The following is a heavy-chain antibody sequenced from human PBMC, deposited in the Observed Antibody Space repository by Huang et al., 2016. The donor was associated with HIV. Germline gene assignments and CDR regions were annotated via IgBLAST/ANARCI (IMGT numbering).Heavy chain of an antibody. CDR2: IDYSGST. CDR3: ARDHHECWRGYRGMYFFDH. Sequence: QVQLQESGPGLVKPSQTLSLTCTVSGGSISTHYWTWIRRAPGKGLEWIGRIDYSGSTNNSPSLERQVSILLDTSKNQFSMRVNSVTAADTAMDYCARDHHECWRGYRGMYFFDHWGQGTLVTVSS. CDR1: GGSISTHY. D-gene: IGHD3-3*01. V-gene: IGHV4-59*11. J-gene: IGHJ4*02.